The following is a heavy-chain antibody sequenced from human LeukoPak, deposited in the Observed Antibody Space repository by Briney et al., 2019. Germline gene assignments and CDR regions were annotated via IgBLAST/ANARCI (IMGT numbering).Heavy chain of an antibody. CDR2: IYYSGST. D-gene: IGHD5-12*01. CDR1: GVSISSSSYY. V-gene: IGHV4-39*07. J-gene: IGHJ6*03. CDR3: TRDQRSGYSGYDYYYYYYYMDV. Sequence: SETLSLTCTVSGVSISSSSYYWGWIRQPPGKGLEWIGSIYYSGSTYYNPTLKSRVTISVDTSKNQFSLKLSSVTAADTAVYYCTRDQRSGYSGYDYYYYYYYMDVWGKGTTVTVSS.